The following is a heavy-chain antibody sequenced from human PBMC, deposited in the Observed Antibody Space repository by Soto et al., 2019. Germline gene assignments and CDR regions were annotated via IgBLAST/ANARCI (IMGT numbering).Heavy chain of an antibody. Sequence: SETLSLTCAVYGGSFSGYYWSWIRQPPGKGLEWIGEINHSGSTNYNPSLKSRVTISVDTSKNQFSLKLSSVTAADTAVYYCARGRGGYGPKPTYYYYYMDVWGKGTTVTVSS. D-gene: IGHD5-12*01. V-gene: IGHV4-34*01. CDR2: INHSGST. CDR3: ARGRGGYGPKPTYYYYYMDV. J-gene: IGHJ6*03. CDR1: GGSFSGYY.